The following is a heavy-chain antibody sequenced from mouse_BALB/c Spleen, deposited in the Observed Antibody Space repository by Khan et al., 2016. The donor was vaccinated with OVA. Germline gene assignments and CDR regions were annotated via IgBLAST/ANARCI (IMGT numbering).Heavy chain of an antibody. J-gene: IGHJ3*02. D-gene: IGHD2-1*01. V-gene: IGHV1S137*01. CDR2: ISTYSGDS. CDR3: ARGSGNYRFGL. CDR1: GYIFTDFS. Sequence: QVQLKESGAELVRPGVSVKISCKGSGYIFTDFSMHWVKRSHAKSLEWIGVISTYSGDSIYNQNFKDKATLPVEKSSSTAYMELARLTSEDSAIYYCARGSGNYRFGLWGQGTLVTVSA.